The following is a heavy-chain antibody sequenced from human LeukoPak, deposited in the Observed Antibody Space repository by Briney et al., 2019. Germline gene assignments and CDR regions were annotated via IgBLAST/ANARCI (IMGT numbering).Heavy chain of an antibody. J-gene: IGHJ4*02. CDR3: ARGPSIAAAGSRYYDY. CDR1: GGSFSGYY. Sequence: SETLSLTCAVYGGSFSGYYWSWIRQPPGKGLEWIGEINQSGTTNYNPSLKSRVTISIDTSKNQFSLKLDSVTAADTAVYYCARGPSIAAAGSRYYDYWGQGTLVTVSS. V-gene: IGHV4-34*01. CDR2: INQSGTT. D-gene: IGHD6-13*01.